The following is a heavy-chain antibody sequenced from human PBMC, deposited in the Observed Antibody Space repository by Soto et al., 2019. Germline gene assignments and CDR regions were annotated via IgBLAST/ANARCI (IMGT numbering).Heavy chain of an antibody. J-gene: IGHJ3*02. CDR3: ARDLVGATDI. CDR1: GGSFSGYY. D-gene: IGHD1-26*01. V-gene: IGHV4-34*01. CDR2: INHSGST. Sequence: SETLSLTCAVYGGSFSGYYWSWIRQPPGKGLEWIGEINHSGSTNYNPSLKSRVTISVDTSKNQFSLKLSSVTAADTAVYYCARDLVGATDIWGQGTMVTVSS.